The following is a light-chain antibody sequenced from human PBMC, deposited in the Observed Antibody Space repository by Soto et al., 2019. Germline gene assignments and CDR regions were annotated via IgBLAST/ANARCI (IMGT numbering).Light chain of an antibody. V-gene: IGKV3-15*01. CDR1: QSVSSN. Sequence: EIVMTQSPGTLSVSPGERATLSCRASQSVSSNLAWYQQKPGQAPRLLIYGASTSATGIPARFSGSGSETEFNLSISSLQSEDLAVDYGQQFYNWPRTFGQGTKVEIK. J-gene: IGKJ1*01. CDR2: GAS. CDR3: QQFYNWPRT.